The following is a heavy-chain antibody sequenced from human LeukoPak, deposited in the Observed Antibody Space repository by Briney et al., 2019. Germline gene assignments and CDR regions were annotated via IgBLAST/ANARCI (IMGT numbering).Heavy chain of an antibody. Sequence: ASVKVSCKASGYTFTSYDINWVRQATGQGLEWMGWVNPNSGHTGYVQKFQGRVTMTRNTSISTAYMELSSLRSEDTAVYYCARGAPGSYCSGGSCPYFDYWGQGTLVSVSS. V-gene: IGHV1-8*01. CDR2: VNPNSGHT. CDR3: ARGAPGSYCSGGSCPYFDY. CDR1: GYTFTSYD. J-gene: IGHJ4*02. D-gene: IGHD2-15*01.